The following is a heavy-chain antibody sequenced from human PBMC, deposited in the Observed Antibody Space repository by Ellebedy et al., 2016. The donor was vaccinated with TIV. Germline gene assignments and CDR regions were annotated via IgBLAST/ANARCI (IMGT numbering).Heavy chain of an antibody. V-gene: IGHV3-7*01. CDR2: IRQEGDEI. CDR1: GFNFRSYW. D-gene: IGHD4-17*01. J-gene: IGHJ5*02. CDR3: ARRASYGDYAVQVNPWFDP. Sequence: GESLKISCAASGFNFRSYWMTWVRQAPGKGLEWVAKIRQEGDEIYYVESVKGRFTISRDNAKNSLFLQMNSLLVEDTAVYYCARRASYGDYAVQVNPWFDPWGQGTLVTVSS.